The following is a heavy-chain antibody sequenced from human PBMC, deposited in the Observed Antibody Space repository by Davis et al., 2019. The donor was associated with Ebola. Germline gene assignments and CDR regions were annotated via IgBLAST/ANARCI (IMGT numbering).Heavy chain of an antibody. CDR2: IYYSGST. CDR1: GGSISSYY. V-gene: IGHV4-59*01. J-gene: IGHJ5*02. Sequence: PSETLSLTCTVSGGSISSYYWSWIRQPPGKGLEWIGYIYYSGSTNYNPSLKSRVTISVDTSKNQFSLKLSSVTAADTAVYYCATLSYDSSGFQRFDPWGQGTLVTVSS. D-gene: IGHD3-22*01. CDR3: ATLSYDSSGFQRFDP.